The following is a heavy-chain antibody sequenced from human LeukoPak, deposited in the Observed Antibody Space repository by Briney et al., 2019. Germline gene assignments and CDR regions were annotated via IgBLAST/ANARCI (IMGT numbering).Heavy chain of an antibody. V-gene: IGHV3-23*01. J-gene: IGHJ4*02. CDR2: ISGSGGST. Sequence: PGGSLRLSCAASGFTFSSYAMSWVRQAPGKGLEWVSGISGSGGSTYYADSVKGRFTISRDNSKNTLYLQMNSPRAEDTAVYYCAKSARYSSSWYPPFDYWGQGTLVTVSS. D-gene: IGHD6-13*01. CDR1: GFTFSSYA. CDR3: AKSARYSSSWYPPFDY.